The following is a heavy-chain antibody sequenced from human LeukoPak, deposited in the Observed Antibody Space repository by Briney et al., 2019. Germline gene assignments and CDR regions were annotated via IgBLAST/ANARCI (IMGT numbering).Heavy chain of an antibody. V-gene: IGHV3-23*01. Sequence: GGSLRLSCAASGFTFSYYAMNWVRQAPGKGLEWVSSISGATYYADSVKGRFTISRDNSKNTLYLQMNSLRAEDTAVYYCARDMWFGELSYWGQGTLVTVSS. CDR3: ARDMWFGELSY. CDR1: GFTFSYYA. J-gene: IGHJ4*02. D-gene: IGHD3-10*01. CDR2: ISGAT.